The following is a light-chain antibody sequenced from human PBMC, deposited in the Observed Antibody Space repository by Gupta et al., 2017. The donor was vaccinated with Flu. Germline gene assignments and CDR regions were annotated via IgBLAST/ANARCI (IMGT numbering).Light chain of an antibody. V-gene: IGKV3-20*01. J-gene: IGKJ4*01. CDR3: QQYGEAPLT. Sequence: EIVLTQSPGTLSLSPGERATLSCRASQSVRDNYFAWYQQKPGQAPRLLIYGISMRASGIPERFSGSGSGTDFTLTISRLESEDFAVYFCQQYGEAPLTLGGGTRVGIK. CDR2: GIS. CDR1: QSVRDNY.